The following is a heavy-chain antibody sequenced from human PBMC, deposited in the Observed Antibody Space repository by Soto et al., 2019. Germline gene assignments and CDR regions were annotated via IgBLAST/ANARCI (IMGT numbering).Heavy chain of an antibody. CDR3: ARHTPAISISDH. CDR1: GGSISSSSYY. CDR2: VYYSGST. J-gene: IGHJ4*02. D-gene: IGHD2-15*01. Sequence: QLQLQESGPGLVKPSETLSLTCTVSGGSISSSSYYWGWIRQPPGKGLEWIGRVYYSGSTYYNPSVKSRVTISVDKSKNQFSLKLSSVTAADTAVYYCARHTPAISISDHWGQGTLVTVSS. V-gene: IGHV4-39*01.